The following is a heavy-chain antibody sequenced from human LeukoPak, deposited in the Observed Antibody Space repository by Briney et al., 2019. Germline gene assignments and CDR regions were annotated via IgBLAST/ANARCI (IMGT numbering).Heavy chain of an antibody. D-gene: IGHD6-19*01. J-gene: IGHJ5*02. CDR1: GFTFSSYS. CDR3: ACSPVAGTGFDP. Sequence: GGSLRLSCAASGFTFSSYSMNWVRQAPGKGLEWVSSISSSSSYIYYADSVKGRFTISRDNAKNSLYLQMNSLRAEDTAVYYCACSPVAGTGFDPWGQGTLVTVSS. V-gene: IGHV3-21*01. CDR2: ISSSSSYI.